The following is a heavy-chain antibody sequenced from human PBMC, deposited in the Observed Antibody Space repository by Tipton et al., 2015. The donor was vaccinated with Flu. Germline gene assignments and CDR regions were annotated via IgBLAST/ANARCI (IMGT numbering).Heavy chain of an antibody. CDR1: GGSISSSSYY. D-gene: IGHD6-13*01. CDR2: IYYSGST. CDR3: ARDSYSSSWTGGAFDI. Sequence: TLSLTCTVSGGSISSSSYYWGWIRQPPGKGLEWIGSIYYSGSTYYNPSLKSRVTISVDTSKNQFSLKLSSVTAADTAVYYCARDSYSSSWTGGAFDIWGQGTMVTVSS. V-gene: IGHV4-39*07. J-gene: IGHJ3*02.